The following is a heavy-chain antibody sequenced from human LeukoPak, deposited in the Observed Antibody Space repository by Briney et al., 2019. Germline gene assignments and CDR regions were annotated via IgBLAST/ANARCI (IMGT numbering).Heavy chain of an antibody. Sequence: PSETLSLTCAVYGGSFSGYYWSWIRQPPGKGLGWIGEINHSGSTNYNPSLKSRVTISVDTSKNQFSLKLSSVTAADTAVYYCARGPLRYFDWLFPKGMDVWGQGTTVTVSS. V-gene: IGHV4-34*01. CDR1: GGSFSGYY. CDR2: INHSGST. J-gene: IGHJ6*02. D-gene: IGHD3-9*01. CDR3: ARGPLRYFDWLFPKGMDV.